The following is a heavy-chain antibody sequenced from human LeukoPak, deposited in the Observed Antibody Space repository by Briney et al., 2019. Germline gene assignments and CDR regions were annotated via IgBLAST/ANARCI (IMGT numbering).Heavy chain of an antibody. CDR1: GGSISGYY. CDR2: INHSGST. CDR3: ARRRWIHLRHYFDY. Sequence: SETLSLTCTVSGGSISGYYWSWIRQPPGKGLEWIGEINHSGSTNYNPSLKSRVTISVDTSKNQFPLKLSSVTAADTAVYYCARRRWIHLRHYFDYWGQGTLVTVSS. J-gene: IGHJ4*02. D-gene: IGHD5-18*01. V-gene: IGHV4-34*01.